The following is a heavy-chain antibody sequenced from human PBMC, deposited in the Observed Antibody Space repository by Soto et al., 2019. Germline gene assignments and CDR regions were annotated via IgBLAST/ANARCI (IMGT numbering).Heavy chain of an antibody. CDR3: AREHYYDSSGYWSYFDY. D-gene: IGHD3-22*01. J-gene: IGHJ4*02. CDR1: GYTFSSYA. CDR2: INAGYGNT. V-gene: IGHV1-3*01. Sequence: ASVKVSCKASGYTFSSYAMHWVRQAPGQRLEWMGWINAGYGNTKSSQKFQDRVTISRDTSASTAYMELTSLRSEDTAVYYCAREHYYDSSGYWSYFDYWGQGTLVTVSS.